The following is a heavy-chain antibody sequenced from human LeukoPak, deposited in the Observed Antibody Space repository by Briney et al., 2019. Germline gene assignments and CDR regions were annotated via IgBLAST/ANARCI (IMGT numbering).Heavy chain of an antibody. CDR1: GGTFSSYA. D-gene: IGHD2-2*01. Sequence: SVKVSCKASGGTFSSYAISWVRQAPGQGLEWMGGIIPIFGTANYAQKFQGRVTITADESTSTAYMELSSLRSEDTAVYYCARSPRYCSSTSCYVTGWFDPWGQGTLVTVSS. CDR3: ARSPRYCSSTSCYVTGWFDP. CDR2: IIPIFGTA. J-gene: IGHJ5*02. V-gene: IGHV1-69*13.